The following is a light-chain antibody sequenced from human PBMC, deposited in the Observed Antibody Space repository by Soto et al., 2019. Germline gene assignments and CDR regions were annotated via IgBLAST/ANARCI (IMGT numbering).Light chain of an antibody. CDR3: QQYNKWPLT. CDR2: GAS. J-gene: IGKJ4*01. V-gene: IGKV3-15*01. Sequence: EIVMTQSAATLSVSPGQRATLSCRASQSVSSNLAWYQQKPGQAPRLLIYGASTRATGVSARFSGSGSGTEFTLTVSSLQSEDFAVYFCQQYNKWPLTFGGGTKVDIK. CDR1: QSVSSN.